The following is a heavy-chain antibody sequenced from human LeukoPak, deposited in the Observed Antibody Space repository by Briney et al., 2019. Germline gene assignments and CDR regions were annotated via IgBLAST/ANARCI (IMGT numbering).Heavy chain of an antibody. CDR2: IYHSGST. CDR1: GGSISTYY. D-gene: IGHD6-6*01. CDR3: ARGGAARLHFQN. Sequence: TSSETLSLTCTVSGGSISTYYWNWIRQPPGKGLEWIGYIYHSGSTNYNPSLRSRVTISVDTSKNQFSLNLNSVTAADTAVYYCARGGAARLHFQNWGQGTLVTVSS. V-gene: IGHV4-59*01. J-gene: IGHJ1*01.